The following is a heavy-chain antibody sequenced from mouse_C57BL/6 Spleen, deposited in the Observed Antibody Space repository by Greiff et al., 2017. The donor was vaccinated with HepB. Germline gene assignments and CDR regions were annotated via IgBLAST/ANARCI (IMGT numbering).Heavy chain of an antibody. CDR2: ISYDGSN. Sequence: EVQLQESGPGLVKPSQSLSLTCSVTGYSITSGYYWNWIRQFPGNKLAWMGYISYDGSNNYNPSLKNRISITRDTSKNQFFLKLNSVTTEDTATYYCARDPMGGYFDVWGTGTTVTVSS. CDR3: ARDPMGGYFDV. D-gene: IGHD1-1*02. CDR1: GYSITSGYY. V-gene: IGHV3-6*01. J-gene: IGHJ1*03.